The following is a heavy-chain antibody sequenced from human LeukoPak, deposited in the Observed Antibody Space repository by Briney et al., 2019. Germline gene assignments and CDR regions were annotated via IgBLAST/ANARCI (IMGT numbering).Heavy chain of an antibody. CDR1: GGTFSSYA. V-gene: IGHV1-18*01. CDR3: ARDVCGGINCLIYYFDY. CDR2: ISGHNGDT. D-gene: IGHD2-21*01. Sequence: GASVKVSCKASGGTFSSYAISWVRQAPGQGLEWMGWISGHNGDTKYAQKFQGRVTMTTDTSTTTAYMELRSLRSDDTAVYYCARDVCGGINCLIYYFDYWGQGTLVAVSS. J-gene: IGHJ4*02.